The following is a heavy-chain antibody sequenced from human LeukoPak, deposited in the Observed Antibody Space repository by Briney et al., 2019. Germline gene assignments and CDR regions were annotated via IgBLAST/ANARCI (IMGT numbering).Heavy chain of an antibody. V-gene: IGHV3-7*04. Sequence: GGSLRLSCAGSGFTFSSHWMNWVRQAPGKGLEWVASIKDDGSEKHFLDSVNGRFTISRDNAKNSLYLQMNSLRADDTAVYYCASDPYYFDAWGQGTLVTVFS. J-gene: IGHJ4*02. CDR3: ASDPYYFDA. CDR1: GFTFSSHW. CDR2: IKDDGSEK.